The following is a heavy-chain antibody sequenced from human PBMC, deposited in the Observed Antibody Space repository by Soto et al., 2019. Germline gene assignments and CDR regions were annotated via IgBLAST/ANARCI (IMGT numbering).Heavy chain of an antibody. V-gene: IGHV4-39*01. CDR3: ASRYYYDSSGPQLY. J-gene: IGHJ4*02. D-gene: IGHD3-22*01. CDR2: IYYSGST. CDR1: GGSISSSSYY. Sequence: SETLSLTGTVSGGSISSSSYYRGWIRQHPGKGLEWIGSIYYSGSTYYNPSLKSRVTISVDTSKNQFSLKLSSVTAADTAVYYCASRYYYDSSGPQLYWGQGTLVTAPQ.